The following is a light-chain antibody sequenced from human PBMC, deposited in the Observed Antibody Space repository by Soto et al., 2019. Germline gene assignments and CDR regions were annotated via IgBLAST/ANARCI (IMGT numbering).Light chain of an antibody. CDR2: DAS. V-gene: IGKV1-33*01. Sequence: DIQMTQSPSSLSASVGDRVTITCQASQDISNYLNWYQHKPGKAPKLLIYDASNLETGVPSRFSGSGSGTHFTFTISSLQPEDIATYYCQKYDKLPPPFGHGTRLAIK. CDR3: QKYDKLPPP. CDR1: QDISNY. J-gene: IGKJ5*01.